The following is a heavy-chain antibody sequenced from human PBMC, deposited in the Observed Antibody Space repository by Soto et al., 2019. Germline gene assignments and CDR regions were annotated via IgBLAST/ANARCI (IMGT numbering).Heavy chain of an antibody. D-gene: IGHD3-9*01. V-gene: IGHV3-15*01. CDR2: IKSKTDGGTT. Sequence: GGSLRLSCAASGFTFSNAWMSWVRQAPGKGLEWVGRIKSKTDGGTTDYAAPVKGRFTISRDDSKNTLYLQMNSLKTEDTAVYYCTTELVYXILTGYWAPYYYYGMDVWGQGTTVTVSS. CDR1: GFTFSNAW. J-gene: IGHJ6*01. CDR3: TTELVYXILTGYWAPYYYYGMDV.